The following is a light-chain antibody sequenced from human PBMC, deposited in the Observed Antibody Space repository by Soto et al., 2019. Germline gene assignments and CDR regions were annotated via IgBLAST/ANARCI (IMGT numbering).Light chain of an antibody. V-gene: IGKV3-11*01. Sequence: EIVLTHSPATLSLSPWEIATLSCRASQSVYSYLAWYQQKPGQAPRLLIYDASNRATGIPARFSGSGSGTDFTLTISSLEPEDFAVYYCQQRAFTFGHGTRLEIK. CDR1: QSVYSY. CDR2: DAS. J-gene: IGKJ5*01. CDR3: QQRAFT.